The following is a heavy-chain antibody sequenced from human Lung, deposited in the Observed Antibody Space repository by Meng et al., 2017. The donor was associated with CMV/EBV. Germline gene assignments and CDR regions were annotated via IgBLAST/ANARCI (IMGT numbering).Heavy chain of an antibody. CDR3: ARDWSGSDDY. CDR2: INEYGSGT. V-gene: IGHV3-74*01. D-gene: IGHD1-26*01. CDR1: GFTLSRYW. Sequence: GESLKISCAASGFTLSRYWMHWVRQAPGKGLVWVSRINEYGSGTDYADSVKGRFTIFRDNAKNTLYLQMDSLRAEDTAVYYCARDWSGSDDYWGQGTVVTVSS. J-gene: IGHJ4*02.